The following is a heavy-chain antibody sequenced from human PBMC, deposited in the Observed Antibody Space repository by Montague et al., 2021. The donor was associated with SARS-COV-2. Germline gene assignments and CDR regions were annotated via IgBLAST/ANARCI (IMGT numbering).Heavy chain of an antibody. CDR2: ISARGGNT. Sequence: SLRLSCAASGFTFSNFAMAWVRQAPGKGLEWVSSISARGGNTYYADSVMGRFTISRDSSKNTLYLQMNSLRGDDTATYYCARGQYLIDFWGQGSLVTVSS. V-gene: IGHV3-23*01. CDR3: ARGQYLIDF. D-gene: IGHD1-26*01. J-gene: IGHJ4*02. CDR1: GFTFSNFA.